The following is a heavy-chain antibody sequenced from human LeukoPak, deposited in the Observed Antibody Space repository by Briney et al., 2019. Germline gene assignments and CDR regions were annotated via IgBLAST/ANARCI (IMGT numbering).Heavy chain of an antibody. J-gene: IGHJ4*02. D-gene: IGHD6-19*01. CDR3: ARPNSSGWYYFDY. Sequence: SETLSLTCAVYGGSFSGYYWSWIRQPPGKGLEWIGEINHSGSTNYNPSLKRRVTISVDTSKNQFSLKLSSVTAADTAVYYCARPNSSGWYYFDYWGQGTLVTVSS. V-gene: IGHV4-34*01. CDR1: GGSFSGYY. CDR2: INHSGST.